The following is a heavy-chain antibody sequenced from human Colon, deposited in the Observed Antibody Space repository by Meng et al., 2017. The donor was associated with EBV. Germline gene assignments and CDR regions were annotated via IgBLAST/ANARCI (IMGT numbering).Heavy chain of an antibody. CDR2: VSHPGSA. J-gene: IGHJ4*02. V-gene: IGHV4-34*01. CDR3: ARVPTTGYKDH. Sequence: QWLLQQLGAGLLKPSETLSLTCMVNGGSFSGYVWSWVRQPPGKGMEWIGEVSHPGSANYNPSLKSRVTISVDASEKQFSLRLTSVTAADSAVYYCARVPTTGYKDHWGQGTLVTVSS. D-gene: IGHD3-9*01. CDR1: GGSFSGYV.